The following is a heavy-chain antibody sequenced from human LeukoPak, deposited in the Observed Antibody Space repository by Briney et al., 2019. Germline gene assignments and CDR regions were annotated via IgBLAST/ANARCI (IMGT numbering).Heavy chain of an antibody. D-gene: IGHD6-13*01. Sequence: ASETLSLTCTVSGGSISSYYWSWIRLPPGKGLEWIGYIYYSGSTNYNPSLKSRVTISVDTSMNQFSLKLSSVTAADTAVYYCARWGYSRIFDYWGQGTLVTVSS. CDR2: IYYSGST. CDR1: GGSISSYY. V-gene: IGHV4-59*08. J-gene: IGHJ4*02. CDR3: ARWGYSRIFDY.